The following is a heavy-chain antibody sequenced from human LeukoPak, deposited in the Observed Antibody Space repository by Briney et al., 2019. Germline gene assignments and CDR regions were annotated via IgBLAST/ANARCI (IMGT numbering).Heavy chain of an antibody. J-gene: IGHJ4*02. CDR3: ARRYSSGWYDY. V-gene: IGHV4-39*01. Sequence: PSETLSLTCTASGGSISSSSYYWGWIRQPPGKGLEWIGSIYYSGSTYYNPSLKSRVTISVDTSKNQFSLRLSSVTAADTAVYYCARRYSSGWYDYWGQGTLVTVSS. D-gene: IGHD6-19*01. CDR1: GGSISSSSYY. CDR2: IYYSGST.